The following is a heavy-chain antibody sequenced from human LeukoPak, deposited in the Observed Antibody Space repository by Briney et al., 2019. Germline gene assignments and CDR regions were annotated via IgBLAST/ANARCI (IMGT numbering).Heavy chain of an antibody. CDR2: FDPEDGET. CDR3: ASLPPAVAGTLYFDY. V-gene: IGHV1-24*01. Sequence: ASVKVSCTVSGYTLTELSMHWVRQAPGKGLEWMGGFDPEDGETIYAQKFQGRVTMTEDTSTDTAYMELSSLRSEDTAVYYCASLPPAVAGTLYFDYWGQGTLVTVSS. J-gene: IGHJ4*02. CDR1: GYTLTELS. D-gene: IGHD6-19*01.